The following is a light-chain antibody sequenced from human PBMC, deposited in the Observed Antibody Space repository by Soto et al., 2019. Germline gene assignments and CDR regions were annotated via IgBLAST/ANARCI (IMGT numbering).Light chain of an antibody. CDR3: QTWGTGIQAV. CDR1: SGHSSYA. V-gene: IGLV4-69*01. CDR2: LNSDGSH. J-gene: IGLJ7*01. Sequence: QSVLTQSPSASASLGASVKLTCTLSSGHSSYAIAWHQQQPEKGPRYLMKLNSDGSHSKGDGSPDRFSGSSSGAERYLTISSLQSEDEADYYCQTWGTGIQAVFGGGTQLTVL.